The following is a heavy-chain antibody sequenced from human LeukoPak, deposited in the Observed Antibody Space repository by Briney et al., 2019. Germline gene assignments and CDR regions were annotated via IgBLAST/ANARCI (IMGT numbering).Heavy chain of an antibody. CDR3: ARHQSSSWYESPFDY. CDR1: GGSISSYY. J-gene: IGHJ4*02. V-gene: IGHV4-59*08. CDR2: IYYSGST. D-gene: IGHD6-13*01. Sequence: SETLSLTCTVSGGSISSYYWSWIRQPPGKGLEWIGYIYYSGSTNYNPSLKSRVTISVDTSKNQFSLKLSSVTAADTAVYYCARHQSSSWYESPFDYWGQGTLVTVSS.